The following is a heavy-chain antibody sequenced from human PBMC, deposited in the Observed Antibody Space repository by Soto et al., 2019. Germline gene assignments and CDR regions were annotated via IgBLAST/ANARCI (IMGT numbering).Heavy chain of an antibody. J-gene: IGHJ5*02. D-gene: IGHD3-10*01. CDR2: IYYSGST. CDR1: GGSISSYY. V-gene: IGHV4-59*12. Sequence: SETLSLTCTVSGGSISSYYWSWIRQPPGKVLEWIGYIYYSGSTNYNPSLKSRVTISVDTSKNQFSLKLSSVTAADTAVYYCARETSMVRGVKNWFDPWGQGTLVTVSS. CDR3: ARETSMVRGVKNWFDP.